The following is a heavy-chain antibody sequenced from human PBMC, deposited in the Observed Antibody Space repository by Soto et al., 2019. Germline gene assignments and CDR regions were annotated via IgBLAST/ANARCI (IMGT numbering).Heavy chain of an antibody. V-gene: IGHV3-20*04. Sequence: GGSLRLSCAASGFTFDDYGMSWVRQAPGKGLEWVSGINWNGGSTGYADSVKGRFTISRDNAKNSLYLQMNSLRAEDTALYYCARVSNYYDSSGYYSWLRAFDIWGQGTIVTVSS. J-gene: IGHJ3*02. CDR2: INWNGGST. CDR1: GFTFDDYG. D-gene: IGHD3-22*01. CDR3: ARVSNYYDSSGYYSWLRAFDI.